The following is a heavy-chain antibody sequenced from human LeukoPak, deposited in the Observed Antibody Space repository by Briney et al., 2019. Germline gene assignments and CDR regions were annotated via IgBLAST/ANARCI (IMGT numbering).Heavy chain of an antibody. CDR3: ARDYASLGSGDFDY. CDR1: GYTFTGYY. CDR2: INPDSGGT. Sequence: ASVKVSCKASGYTFTGYYMHWVRQAPGQGLEWIGWINPDSGGTNYAQKFQGRVTMTRDTSISTAYMELSRLRSDDTAIYYCARDYASLGSGDFDYWGQGTLVTVSS. D-gene: IGHD3-10*01. V-gene: IGHV1-2*02. J-gene: IGHJ4*02.